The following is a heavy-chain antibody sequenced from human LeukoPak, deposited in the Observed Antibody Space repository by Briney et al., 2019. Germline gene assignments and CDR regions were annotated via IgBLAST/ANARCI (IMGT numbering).Heavy chain of an antibody. CDR3: ARGLRQNCSSTSCYGYWFDP. Sequence: ASVKVSCKASGYTFTSYGISWVRQAPGQGLEWMGWISAYNGNTNYAQKLQGRVTMTTDTSTSTAYMELRSLRSDDTAVYYCARGLRQNCSSTSCYGYWFDPWGQGTLVTVSS. CDR2: ISAYNGNT. CDR1: GYTFTSYG. D-gene: IGHD2-2*01. V-gene: IGHV1-18*01. J-gene: IGHJ5*02.